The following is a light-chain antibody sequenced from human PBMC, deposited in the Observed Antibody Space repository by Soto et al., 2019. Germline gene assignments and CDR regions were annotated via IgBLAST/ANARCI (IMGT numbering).Light chain of an antibody. CDR3: SSYTSSSTL. J-gene: IGLJ2*01. Sequence: QSALTQPASVSGSPGQSITISCTGTSSDVGGYNYVSWYQQHPGKAPKLMIYDVSNRPSGVSTRFSGSKSGNTASLTISGLQAEDEADYYCSSYTSSSTLFGGRTKLTVL. V-gene: IGLV2-14*01. CDR2: DVS. CDR1: SSDVGGYNY.